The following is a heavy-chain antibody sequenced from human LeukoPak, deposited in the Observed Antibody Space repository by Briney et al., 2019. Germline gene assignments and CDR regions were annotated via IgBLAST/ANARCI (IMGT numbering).Heavy chain of an antibody. CDR3: ARQTGSGLFSLP. V-gene: IGHV4-4*07. J-gene: IGHJ4*02. D-gene: IGHD3-10*01. Sequence: SETLSLTCTVSGGSINNYYWSWIRQPAGKGLEWIGRIYSSGNTKYNPSLKSRVTMSADTSKNQFSLKLSSVTAADTAVYYCARQTGSGLFSLPGGQGTLVTVSS. CDR1: GGSINNYY. CDR2: IYSSGNT.